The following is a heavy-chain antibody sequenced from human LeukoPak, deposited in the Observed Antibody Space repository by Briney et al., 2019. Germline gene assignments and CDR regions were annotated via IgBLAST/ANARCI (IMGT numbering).Heavy chain of an antibody. V-gene: IGHV1-2*02. CDR1: GYTFTGYY. CDR2: INPNSGDT. J-gene: IGHJ6*03. Sequence: ASVKVSCKASGYTFTGYYIHWVRQAPGQGLEWMGWINPNSGDTNYAQKFQGEVTMTRDTSISTAYMELSRLRSDDTAVYYCARGVTGIYYYYYMDVWGQGTLVTVSS. CDR3: ARGVTGIYYYYYMDV. D-gene: IGHD3-10*01.